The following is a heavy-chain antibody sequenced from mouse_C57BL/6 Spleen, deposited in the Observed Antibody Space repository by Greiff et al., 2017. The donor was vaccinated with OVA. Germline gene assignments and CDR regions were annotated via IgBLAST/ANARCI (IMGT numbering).Heavy chain of an antibody. V-gene: IGHV5-4*03. CDR1: GFTFSSYA. D-gene: IGHD4-1*01. CDR3: ARGELDPFAY. Sequence: EVKVVESGGGLVKPGGSLKLSCAASGFTFSSYAMSWVRQTPEKRLEWVATISDGGSYTYYPDNVKGRFTISRDNAKNNLYLQMSHLKSEDTAMYYCARGELDPFAYWGQGTLVTVSA. CDR2: ISDGGSYT. J-gene: IGHJ3*01.